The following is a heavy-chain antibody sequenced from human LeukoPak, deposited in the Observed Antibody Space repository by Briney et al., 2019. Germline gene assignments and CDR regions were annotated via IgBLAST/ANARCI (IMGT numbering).Heavy chain of an antibody. D-gene: IGHD2-2*01. CDR3: ARGLYCSSTSCYAVGHTISYYFDY. CDR2: INHSGST. J-gene: IGHJ4*02. Sequence: PSETLSLTCAVYGGSFSGYYWSWIRQPPGKGLEWIGEINHSGSTNYNPPLKSRVTISVDTSKNQFSLKLSSVTAADTAVYYCARGLYCSSTSCYAVGHTISYYFDYWGQGTLVTVSS. CDR1: GGSFSGYY. V-gene: IGHV4-34*01.